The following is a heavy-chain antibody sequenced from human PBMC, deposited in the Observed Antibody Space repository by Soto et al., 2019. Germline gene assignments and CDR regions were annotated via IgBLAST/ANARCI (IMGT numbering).Heavy chain of an antibody. J-gene: IGHJ4*02. D-gene: IGHD3-22*01. CDR2: ISYDGTNK. Sequence: QVQLVESGGGVVQPGRSLRLSCAASGFTFSSYTMYWVRQAPGKGLEWVAFISYDGTNKYYADSVKGRFTISRDNSMKTLFLQMNSLRAEDTAVYYCARDGYYYDSSGYYHTFDYWGQGTLVTFSS. CDR1: GFTFSSYT. V-gene: IGHV3-30-3*01. CDR3: ARDGYYYDSSGYYHTFDY.